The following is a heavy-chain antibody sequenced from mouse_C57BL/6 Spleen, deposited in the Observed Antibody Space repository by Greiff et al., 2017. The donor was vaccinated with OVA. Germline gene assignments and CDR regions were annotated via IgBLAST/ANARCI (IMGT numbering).Heavy chain of an antibody. CDR1: GFTFSSYG. V-gene: IGHV5-6*02. J-gene: IGHJ3*01. Sequence: DVMLVESGGDLVKPGGSLKLSCAASGFTFSSYGMSWVRQTPDKRLEWVATISSGGSYTYYPDSVKGRFTISRDNAKNTLYLQMSSLKSEDTAMYYCASLYYDYDWFAYWGQGTLVTVSA. CDR3: ASLYYDYDWFAY. CDR2: ISSGGSYT. D-gene: IGHD2-4*01.